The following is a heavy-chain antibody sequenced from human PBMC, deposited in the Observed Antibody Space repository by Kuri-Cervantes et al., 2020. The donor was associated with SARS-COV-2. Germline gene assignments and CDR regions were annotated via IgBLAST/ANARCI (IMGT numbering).Heavy chain of an antibody. J-gene: IGHJ4*02. CDR2: ISDSGINT. Sequence: GGSLRLSCAASGFTFSAYAMSWVRQAQGRGLEWVSGISDSGINTYYPDSVRGRFTISRDNSKNMLYLQMHSLRVEDTAVYYCAKARPSGGYWGQGTLVTVSS. D-gene: IGHD4-23*01. V-gene: IGHV3-23*01. CDR3: AKARPSGGY. CDR1: GFTFSAYA.